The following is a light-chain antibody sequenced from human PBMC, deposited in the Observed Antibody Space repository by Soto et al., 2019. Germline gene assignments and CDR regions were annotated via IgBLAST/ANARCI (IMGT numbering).Light chain of an antibody. Sequence: DIQVTQSPFSLSASVRDRVTITCRASQGISRYLNWYQQKPGKAPKLLIFAASTLQSGVPSRFSGSGTGTDFTLTISSLQPEDFATYYCHQSFSAPLTFAGGTKVEIK. CDR2: AAS. CDR3: HQSFSAPLT. J-gene: IGKJ4*01. CDR1: QGISRY. V-gene: IGKV1-39*01.